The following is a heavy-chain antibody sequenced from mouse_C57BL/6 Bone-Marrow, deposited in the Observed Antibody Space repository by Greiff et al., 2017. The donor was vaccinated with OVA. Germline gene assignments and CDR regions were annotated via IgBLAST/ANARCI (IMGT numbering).Heavy chain of an antibody. J-gene: IGHJ2*01. CDR2: IDPETGGT. D-gene: IGHD3-1*01. CDR3: TRGGFLYYFDY. Sequence: VKLQESGAELVRPGASVTLSCKASGYTFTDYEMHWVKQTPVHGLEWIGAIDPETGGTAYNQKFKGKAILTADKSSSTAYMELRSLTSEDSAVYYCTRGGFLYYFDYWGQGTTLTVSS. CDR1: GYTFTDYE. V-gene: IGHV1-15*01.